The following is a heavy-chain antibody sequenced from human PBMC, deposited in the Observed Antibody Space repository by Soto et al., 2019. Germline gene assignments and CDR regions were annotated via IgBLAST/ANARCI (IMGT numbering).Heavy chain of an antibody. D-gene: IGHD2-21*01. Sequence: GGSLRLSCAASGFTFDDYAMHWVRQAPGKGLERVSGISWNSGSIGYADSVKGRFTISRDNAKNTLYLQMNSLRAEDTALYYCAKAWGHIQRLLTHFDYWGQGTLVTVSS. CDR3: AKAWGHIQRLLTHFDY. CDR1: GFTFDDYA. J-gene: IGHJ4*02. V-gene: IGHV3-9*01. CDR2: ISWNSGSI.